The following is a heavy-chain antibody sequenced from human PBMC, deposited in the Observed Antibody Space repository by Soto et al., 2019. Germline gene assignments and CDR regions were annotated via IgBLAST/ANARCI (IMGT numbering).Heavy chain of an antibody. CDR2: ISGNGGST. V-gene: IGHV3-23*01. CDR1: GFTFSSYA. J-gene: IGHJ6*02. Sequence: GGSLRLSCAASGFTFSSYAMSWVRQAPGKGLEWVSAISGNGGSTDYADSVKGRFTISRDNAKNSLYLQMNSLRAEDTALYYCAKGMAASHYYYGMDVWGQGTTVTVSS. D-gene: IGHD2-15*01. CDR3: AKGMAASHYYYGMDV.